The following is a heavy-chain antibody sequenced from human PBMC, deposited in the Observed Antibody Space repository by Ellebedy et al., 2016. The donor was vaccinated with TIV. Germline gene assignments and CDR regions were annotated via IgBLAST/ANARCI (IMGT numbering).Heavy chain of an antibody. CDR3: ARRGTGVVDQFDP. CDR1: GGSISSSSYY. D-gene: IGHD4-23*01. J-gene: IGHJ5*02. Sequence: SETLSLTXTVSGGSISSSSYYWSWIRQPAGKGLEWIGRIYTSGSTNYNPSLKSRVTMSVDTSKNQFSLKLSSVTAADTAVYYCARRGTGVVDQFDPWGQGTLVTVSS. CDR2: IYTSGST. V-gene: IGHV4-61*02.